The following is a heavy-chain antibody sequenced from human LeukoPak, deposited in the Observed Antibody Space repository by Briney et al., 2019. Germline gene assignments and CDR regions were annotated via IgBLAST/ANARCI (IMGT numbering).Heavy chain of an antibody. CDR1: GGTFSSYA. CDR2: IIPIFGTA. J-gene: IGHJ6*02. V-gene: IGHV1-69*13. D-gene: IGHD6-19*01. CDR3: ARVPGSRWSIAVAGSYYYGMDV. Sequence: ASVTVSFTASGGTFSSYAITWVRQAPGQGLEWMGGIIPIFGTANYAQKFQGRVTITADESTSTAYMELSSLRSEDTAVYYCARVPGSRWSIAVAGSYYYGMDVWGQGTTVTVSS.